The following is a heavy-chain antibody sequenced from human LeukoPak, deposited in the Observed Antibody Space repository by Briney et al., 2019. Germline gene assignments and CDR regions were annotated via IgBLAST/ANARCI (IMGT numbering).Heavy chain of an antibody. D-gene: IGHD3-10*01. CDR1: GASISGSGYY. CDR2: IYYTGST. Sequence: PSETLSLTCAVSGASISGSGYYLGWIRQPPGKGLEWIGNIYYTGSTYYNASLQSRVTISIDMSKNQFSLKLSSVTAADTAVYYCASLPAGGWFDPWGQGTLVTVSS. V-gene: IGHV4-39*07. CDR3: ASLPAGGWFDP. J-gene: IGHJ5*02.